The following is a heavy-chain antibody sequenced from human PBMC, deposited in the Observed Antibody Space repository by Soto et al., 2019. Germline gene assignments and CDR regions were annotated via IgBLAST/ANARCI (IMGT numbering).Heavy chain of an antibody. CDR1: GFTFSSYA. CDR2: ISYDGSNK. Sequence: GGSLRLSCAASGFTFSSYAMHWVRQAPGKGLEWVAVISYDGSNKYYADSVKGRFTISRDNSKNTLYLQMNSLRAEDTAVYYCARDAPSVSAYCGGDCYNPPDYWGQGTLVTSPQ. D-gene: IGHD2-21*02. V-gene: IGHV3-30-3*01. CDR3: ARDAPSVSAYCGGDCYNPPDY. J-gene: IGHJ4*02.